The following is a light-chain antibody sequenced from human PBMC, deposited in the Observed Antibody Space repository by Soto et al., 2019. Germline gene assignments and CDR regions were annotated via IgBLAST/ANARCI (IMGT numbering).Light chain of an antibody. Sequence: ETVMTQSPATLSVSPGERATLSCRASQSVRTKLAWYQQKPGQAPRLLIYGASSRATGIPDRFSGSGSGTDFTLTIGSLEPEDSAVYYCQQRINWPLTFGGGTKVDI. J-gene: IGKJ4*01. CDR1: QSVRTK. V-gene: IGKV3-11*01. CDR2: GAS. CDR3: QQRINWPLT.